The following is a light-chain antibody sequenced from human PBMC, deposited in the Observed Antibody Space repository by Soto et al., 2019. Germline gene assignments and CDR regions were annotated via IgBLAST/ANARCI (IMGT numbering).Light chain of an antibody. Sequence: QSALTQPASVSGSPGQSITISCTGTSSDIGTYIYVSWYLQHPGKAPKLLIYEVGNRPSGVSNRFSGSKSGNTASLTISGLQAEDEADYYCSSYTSSTSVLFGGGTKLTVL. CDR2: EVG. J-gene: IGLJ2*01. CDR1: SSDIGTYIY. CDR3: SSYTSSTSVL. V-gene: IGLV2-14*01.